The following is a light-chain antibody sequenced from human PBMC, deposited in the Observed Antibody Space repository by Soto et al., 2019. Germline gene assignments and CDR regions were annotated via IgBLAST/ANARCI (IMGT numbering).Light chain of an antibody. CDR1: QNSYYN. Sequence: ILMTQSPATVSVSPGESATLSCRASQNSYYNVAWYQQRPGQAPRLLIYRASTRAPGVPARFSGSGSGTEFTLTISSLQPEDFTVYSCLQYHNLWAFGQGTKVEI. CDR2: RAS. CDR3: LQYHNLWA. V-gene: IGKV3-15*01. J-gene: IGKJ1*01.